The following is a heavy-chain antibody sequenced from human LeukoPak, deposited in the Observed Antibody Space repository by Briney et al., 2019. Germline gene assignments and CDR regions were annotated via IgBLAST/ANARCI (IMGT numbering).Heavy chain of an antibody. CDR1: GFTFSSYS. D-gene: IGHD3-9*01. CDR3: ARASLYFDYLFDY. J-gene: IGHJ4*02. Sequence: PGGSLRLSCAASGFTFSSYSMNWVRQAPGKGLEWVSSISSSSSYIYYADSVKGRFTISRDNSKNTLYLQMSTLTAEDTAVYYCARASLYFDYLFDYWGQGTLVTVSS. CDR2: ISSSSSYI. V-gene: IGHV3-21*04.